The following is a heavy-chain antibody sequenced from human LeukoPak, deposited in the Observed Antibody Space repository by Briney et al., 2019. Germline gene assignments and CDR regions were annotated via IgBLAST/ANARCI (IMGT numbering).Heavy chain of an antibody. Sequence: SGGSLRLSCAASGFTFSSYEMNGVRQAPGKGLEWGSYISSSGSTIYYADSVKGRFTISRDNAKNSLYLQMNSLRAEDTAVYYCAKDYYDSSGYYHGAFDIWGQGTMVTVSS. J-gene: IGHJ3*02. CDR1: GFTFSSYE. CDR2: ISSSGSTI. CDR3: AKDYYDSSGYYHGAFDI. V-gene: IGHV3-48*03. D-gene: IGHD3-22*01.